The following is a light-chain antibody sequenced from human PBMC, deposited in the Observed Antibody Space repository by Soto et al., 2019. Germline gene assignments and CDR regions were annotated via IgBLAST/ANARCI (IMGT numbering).Light chain of an antibody. J-gene: IGKJ1*01. CDR1: QGMSSW. V-gene: IGKV1-12*02. CDR2: AAS. Sequence: DLQMTQSPSSVSASVGDRVTITCRASQGMSSWLAWYQQKPGKAPKLLIYAASSLQSGVPSRFSGSGSGTDFTLTISSLRPEDFATYYCQQANSFPWTFGQGTKVEIK. CDR3: QQANSFPWT.